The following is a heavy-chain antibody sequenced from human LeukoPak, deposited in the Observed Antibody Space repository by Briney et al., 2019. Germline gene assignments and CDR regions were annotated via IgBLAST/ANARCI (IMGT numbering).Heavy chain of an antibody. D-gene: IGHD5-18*01. CDR2: ITSSSDYT. CDR1: GFTFSDSY. V-gene: IGHV3-11*06. CDR3: ATDSGSSYGSSNY. Sequence: GGSLRLSCAASGFTFSDSYMSWTRQAPGKGLEWVSYITSSSDYTNYVDSVKGRFTISRDNAKNSLYLQMNSLRAEDTAVYYCATDSGSSYGSSNYWGQGTLVTVSS. J-gene: IGHJ4*02.